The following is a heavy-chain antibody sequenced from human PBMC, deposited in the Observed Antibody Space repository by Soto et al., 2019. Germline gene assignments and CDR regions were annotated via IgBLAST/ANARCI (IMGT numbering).Heavy chain of an antibody. CDR1: GFTISSYA. CDR3: AKEDSTYGTNAFDV. Sequence: GGSLRLSCAVSGFTISSYAMSWVRQAPGKGLQWVSGISVSGGSTYYGDSVKGRFTISRDNSKNTLYLQMDSLSAEDTAVYYCAKEDSTYGTNAFDVWGHGTLVTVSS. CDR2: ISVSGGST. V-gene: IGHV3-23*02. J-gene: IGHJ3*01. D-gene: IGHD1-26*01.